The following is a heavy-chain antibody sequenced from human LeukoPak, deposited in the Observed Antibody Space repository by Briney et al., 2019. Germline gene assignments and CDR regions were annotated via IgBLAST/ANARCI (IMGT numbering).Heavy chain of an antibody. Sequence: ASVKVSCKASGGTFSSYAISWVRQAPGQGLEWMGWMNPNSGNTGYAQKFQGRVTMTRNTSISTAYMELSSLRSEDTAVYYCARESHLGVRGFDYWGQGTLVTVS. CDR2: MNPNSGNT. V-gene: IGHV1-8*02. CDR3: ARESHLGVRGFDY. CDR1: GGTFSSYA. J-gene: IGHJ4*02. D-gene: IGHD3-10*01.